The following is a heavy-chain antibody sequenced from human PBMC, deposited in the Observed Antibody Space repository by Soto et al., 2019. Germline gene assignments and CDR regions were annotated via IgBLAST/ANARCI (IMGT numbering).Heavy chain of an antibody. CDR3: AKAPRREVRELDY. CDR1: GFTFSSYA. J-gene: IGHJ4*02. CDR2: ISGSGGST. D-gene: IGHD1-26*01. Sequence: EVQPLESGGGLVQPGGSLRLSCAASGFTFSSYAMSWVRQSPGKGLGWVSSISGSGGSTYYPDSVKGRFTISRDNSKNTLFLHMSGVRAGDTAVYYCAKAPRREVRELDYWGQGTLVTVSS. V-gene: IGHV3-23*01.